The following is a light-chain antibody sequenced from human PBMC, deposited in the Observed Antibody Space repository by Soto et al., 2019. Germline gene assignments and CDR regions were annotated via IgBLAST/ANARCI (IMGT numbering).Light chain of an antibody. Sequence: QSVLTQPPSVSGAPGQRVTISCSGSSSNIGENTVNWYQQLPGTAPKLLIYTDDQRPSGVPDRFSGSKSRTSASLAISGLQSEDEADYYCAAWDDSLDGWVFGGGTKLTVL. CDR3: AAWDDSLDGWV. V-gene: IGLV1-44*01. CDR2: TDD. CDR1: SSNIGENT. J-gene: IGLJ3*02.